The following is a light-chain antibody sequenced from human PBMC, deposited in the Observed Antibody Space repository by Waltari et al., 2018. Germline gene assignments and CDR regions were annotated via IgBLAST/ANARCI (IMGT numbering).Light chain of an antibody. V-gene: IGLV3-1*01. Sequence: SYELTQPHSVSVSPGQTASITCSGDGLGDKYVSWYQQKPGQSPVLVIFQAITRPSGIPERFSGSNSGNTATLTISGTQAMDEADYYCQTWDNSAVVFGGGTKLTVL. CDR1: GLGDKY. CDR2: QAI. J-gene: IGLJ2*01. CDR3: QTWDNSAVV.